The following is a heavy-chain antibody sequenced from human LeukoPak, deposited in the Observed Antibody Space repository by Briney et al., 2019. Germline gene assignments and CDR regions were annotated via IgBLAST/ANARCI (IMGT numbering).Heavy chain of an antibody. Sequence: PGGSLRLSCVASAFTFSDYSMNWVRQAPGKGLEWVSYISGRSSTIYYADPVKGRFTISRDNAKNSMYLQMNSLRAEDTAVYHCARDRNKSGSYFFDYWGQGTLVTVSS. D-gene: IGHD1-26*01. V-gene: IGHV3-48*01. CDR1: AFTFSDYS. CDR3: ARDRNKSGSYFFDY. J-gene: IGHJ4*02. CDR2: ISGRSSTI.